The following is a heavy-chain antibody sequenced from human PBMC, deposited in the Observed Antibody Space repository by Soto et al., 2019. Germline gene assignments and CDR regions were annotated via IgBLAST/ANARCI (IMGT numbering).Heavy chain of an antibody. Sequence: GGSLRLSCAASGFTFNGYGINWVRQAPGKGLEWVSYISSSGSTIYYADAVKGRFTISRGNAKNSLYLQMNSLRAEDTAIYYCARDRYGSGSSHAFDIWGQGTMVTVSS. CDR1: GFTFNGYG. V-gene: IGHV3-48*01. CDR2: ISSSGSTI. D-gene: IGHD3-10*01. J-gene: IGHJ3*02. CDR3: ARDRYGSGSSHAFDI.